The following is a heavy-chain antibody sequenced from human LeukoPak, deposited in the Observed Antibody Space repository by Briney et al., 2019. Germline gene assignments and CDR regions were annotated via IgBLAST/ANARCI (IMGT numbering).Heavy chain of an antibody. V-gene: IGHV1-69*05. D-gene: IGHD3-10*01. CDR3: ARDNHYYGSGSYYSDY. CDR2: IIPIFGTA. Sequence: ASVKVSCKASGGTFSSYAISWVRQAPGQGLEWMGRIIPIFGTANYAQKFQGRVTITTDESTSTAYMELSSLRSEDTAVYYCARDNHYYGSGSYYSDYWGQGTLVTVSS. CDR1: GGTFSSYA. J-gene: IGHJ4*02.